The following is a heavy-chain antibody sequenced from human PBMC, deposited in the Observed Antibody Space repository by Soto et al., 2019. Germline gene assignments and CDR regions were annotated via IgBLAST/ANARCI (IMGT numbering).Heavy chain of an antibody. CDR3: ARRVGTGSYYNQYNWFDP. CDR1: GYTFTNYG. J-gene: IGHJ5*02. V-gene: IGHV1-18*01. CDR2: INVYNGNT. Sequence: GASVKVSCKASGYTFTNYGISWVRHAPGQGLEWMGWINVYNGNTKYAQKVQGRVTMTTDTSTSTAYMELRSLRSDDTAVYYCARRVGTGSYYNQYNWFDPWGQGTLVTVSS. D-gene: IGHD3-10*01.